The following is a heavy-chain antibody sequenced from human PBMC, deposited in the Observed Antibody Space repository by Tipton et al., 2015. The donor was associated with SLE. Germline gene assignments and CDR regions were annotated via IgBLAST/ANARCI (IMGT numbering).Heavy chain of an antibody. CDR2: IYYSGST. V-gene: IGHV4-39*07. J-gene: IGHJ3*02. CDR3: AGPIRQDGFDI. D-gene: IGHD2-21*01. Sequence: TLSLTCTVSGSSMSSSGYYWGWIRQPPRMGLEWIGTIYYSGSTYYNPSLKSRVTISVDMSKNQFFLNLTSVTAADTAVYYCAGPIRQDGFDIWGQGTMVTVSS. CDR1: GSSMSSSGYY.